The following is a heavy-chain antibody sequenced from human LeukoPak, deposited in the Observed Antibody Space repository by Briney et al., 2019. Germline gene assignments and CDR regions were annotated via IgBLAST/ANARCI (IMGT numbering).Heavy chain of an antibody. Sequence: GGSLRLSCAASGFTVSSNYMSWVRQAPGKGLEWVSVIYSGGSTYYADSVKGRFTISRDNSKNALYLQMNSLRAEDTAVYYCARVPAPWYFDYWGQGTLVTVSS. D-gene: IGHD6-25*01. J-gene: IGHJ4*02. CDR2: IYSGGST. CDR1: GFTVSSNY. V-gene: IGHV3-53*01. CDR3: ARVPAPWYFDY.